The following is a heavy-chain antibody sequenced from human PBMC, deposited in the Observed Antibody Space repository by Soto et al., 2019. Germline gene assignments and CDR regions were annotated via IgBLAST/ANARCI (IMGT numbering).Heavy chain of an antibody. J-gene: IGHJ4*02. V-gene: IGHV1-69*13. CDR2: IIPIFGTA. CDR3: ARVVEDIAATGIDY. CDR1: GGTFSSYA. D-gene: IGHD5-12*01. Sequence: ASVKVSCKASGGTFSSYAISWVRQAPGQGLEWMGGIIPIFGTANYAQKFQGRVTITADESTSTAYMELSSLRSEDTAVYYCARVVEDIAATGIDYWGQGTLVTVSS.